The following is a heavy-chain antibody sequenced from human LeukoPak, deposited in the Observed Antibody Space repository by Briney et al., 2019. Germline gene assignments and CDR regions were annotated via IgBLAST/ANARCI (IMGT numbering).Heavy chain of an antibody. CDR2: INHRGSS. J-gene: IGHJ4*02. CDR3: ARDKFCSDTGSCNIGLFDF. Sequence: PSEALSLTCGVFGESFSGYYWTSLRQPPGKGLEWIGQINHRGSSHYNPSLRSRVTISVDTSKPQFSLKLTSVTAADTAVYYCARDKFCSDTGSCNIGLFDFWGQGALVTVSS. V-gene: IGHV4-34*01. CDR1: GESFSGYY. D-gene: IGHD2-15*01.